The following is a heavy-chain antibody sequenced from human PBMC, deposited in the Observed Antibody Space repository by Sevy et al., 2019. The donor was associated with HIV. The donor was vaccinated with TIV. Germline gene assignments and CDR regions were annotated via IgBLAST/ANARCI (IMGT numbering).Heavy chain of an antibody. CDR1: GFTFGDYP. J-gene: IGHJ4*02. Sequence: GGSLRLSCTASGFTFGDYPLNWFRQPPGKGLEWVGFIRSKAYGGTTQYAASVKGRFTISRHDSKSIAYLQMNSLKTEDTAVYYCSRFGASVFVPAANWSLDYWGQGSLVTVSS. CDR2: IRSKAYGGTT. D-gene: IGHD2-2*01. V-gene: IGHV3-49*03. CDR3: SRFGASVFVPAANWSLDY.